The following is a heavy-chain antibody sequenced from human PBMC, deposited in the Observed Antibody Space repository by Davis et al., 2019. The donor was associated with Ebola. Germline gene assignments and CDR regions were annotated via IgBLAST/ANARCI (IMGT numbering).Heavy chain of an antibody. CDR3: ARVDIVATIFMDV. Sequence: PSETLSLTCTVSGGSISSYYWSWIRQPPGKGLEWIGYIYYSGSTNYNPSLKSRVTISVDTSKNQFSLKLSSVTAADTAVYYCARVDIVATIFMDVWGKGTTVTVSS. CDR1: GGSISSYY. V-gene: IGHV4-59*12. CDR2: IYYSGST. D-gene: IGHD5-12*01. J-gene: IGHJ6*03.